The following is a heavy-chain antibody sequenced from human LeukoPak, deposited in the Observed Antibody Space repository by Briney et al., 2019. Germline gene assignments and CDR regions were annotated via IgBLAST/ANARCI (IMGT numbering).Heavy chain of an antibody. CDR2: IYHSGST. CDR3: ACLTTADAFDI. CDR1: GFTFSSYW. J-gene: IGHJ3*02. D-gene: IGHD3-22*01. V-gene: IGHV4-4*02. Sequence: PGGSLRLSCAASGFTFSSYWMHWVRQPPGKGLEWIGEIYHSGSTNYNPSLKSRVTISVDKSKNQFSLKLSSVTAADTAVYYCACLTTADAFDIWGQGTMVTVSS.